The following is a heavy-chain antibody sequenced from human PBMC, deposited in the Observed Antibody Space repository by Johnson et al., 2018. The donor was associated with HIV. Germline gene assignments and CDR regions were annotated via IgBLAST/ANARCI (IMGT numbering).Heavy chain of an antibody. Sequence: VQLMESGGGLIQPGGSLRFSCAASGFTLNSYDMHWVRQAIGKGLEWVSGIGAGGDTYYAGSVKGRFTISRDNSNNTLYLQLNSLRAEDTAVYYCAKDQWSSSWNNDAFDFWGQGTMVTVSS. V-gene: IGHV3-13*01. CDR3: AKDQWSSSWNNDAFDF. J-gene: IGHJ3*01. D-gene: IGHD6-13*01. CDR2: IGAGGDT. CDR1: GFTLNSYD.